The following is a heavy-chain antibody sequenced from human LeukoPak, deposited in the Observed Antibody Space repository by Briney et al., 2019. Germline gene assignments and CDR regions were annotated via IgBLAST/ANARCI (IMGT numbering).Heavy chain of an antibody. CDR3: AKDKSHSSWTSRYYYYALDV. CDR2: ISWKSGII. J-gene: IGHJ6*02. CDR1: GFTFDEYA. Sequence: GGSLRLSCAASGFTFDEYAIHWVRQAPGKGLEWVSGISWKSGIIGYADSIKGRFTISRDNAKNSLYLQMNSLRAEDTALYYCAKDKSHSSWTSRYYYYALDVWGQGTTVTVSS. D-gene: IGHD6-19*01. V-gene: IGHV3-9*01.